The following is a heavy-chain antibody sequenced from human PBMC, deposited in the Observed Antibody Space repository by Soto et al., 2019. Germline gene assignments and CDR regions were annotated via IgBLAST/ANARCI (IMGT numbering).Heavy chain of an antibody. CDR1: GGSISTYY. CDR2: IYYGGSA. CDR3: ARGGHCTNGVCSALDY. Sequence: QVQLQESGSGLVKPSETLSLTCTVSGGSISTYYWNWIRQPPGKGLEWIGYIYYGGSANYNPSLKSRVTISVDTSKKQFSLKLSSVTAADTAVYYCARGGHCTNGVCSALDYWGQGTLVTVSS. D-gene: IGHD2-8*01. V-gene: IGHV4-59*08. J-gene: IGHJ4*02.